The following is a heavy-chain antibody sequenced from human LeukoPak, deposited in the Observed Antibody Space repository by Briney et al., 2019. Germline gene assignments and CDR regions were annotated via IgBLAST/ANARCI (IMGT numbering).Heavy chain of an antibody. D-gene: IGHD3-3*01. CDR3: AKVDEGRDFWSGYYYDAFDI. CDR1: GFTFSSYA. V-gene: IGHV3-23*01. CDR2: ISGSGGST. Sequence: PGGSLRLSCAASGFTFSSYAMSWVRQAPGKGLEWVSAISGSGGSTYYADSVKGRFTISRDNFKNTLYLQMNSLRAEDTAVYYCAKVDEGRDFWSGYYYDAFDIWGQGTMVTVSS. J-gene: IGHJ3*02.